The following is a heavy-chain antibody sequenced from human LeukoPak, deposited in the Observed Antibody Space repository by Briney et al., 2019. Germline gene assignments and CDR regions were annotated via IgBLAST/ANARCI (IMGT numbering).Heavy chain of an antibody. J-gene: IGHJ4*02. CDR2: ISGDGTRT. V-gene: IGHV3-23*01. D-gene: IGHD3-16*01. CDR1: GFTFSSYA. CDR3: AKWPEGAMDYFDY. Sequence: GSLRLSCAASGFTFSSYAMTWARQAPVKGLEWVSAISGDGTRTYYADSVKGRFTISRDNSKNTLYLEMSSLRVEDTAIYYCAKWPEGAMDYFDYWGQGTLVTVSS.